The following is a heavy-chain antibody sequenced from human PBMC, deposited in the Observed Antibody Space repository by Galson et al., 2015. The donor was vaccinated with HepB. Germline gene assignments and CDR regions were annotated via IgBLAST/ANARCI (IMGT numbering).Heavy chain of an antibody. Sequence: PALVKPTQTLTLTCTFSGFSLTTSGMRVSWIRQPPGKALEWLALIDWEDDKYYTTSLKTRLSLSKDTSKNQVVLKMTNMDPVDTATYYCAREIRTYGVVRGYAFDMWGQGTMVTVSS. CDR2: IDWEDDK. CDR3: AREIRTYGVVRGYAFDM. CDR1: GFSLTTSGMR. D-gene: IGHD3-3*01. J-gene: IGHJ3*02. V-gene: IGHV2-70*01.